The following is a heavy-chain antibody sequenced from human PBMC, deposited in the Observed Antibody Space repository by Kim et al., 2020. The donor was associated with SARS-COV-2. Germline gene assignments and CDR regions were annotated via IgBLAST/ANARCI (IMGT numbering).Heavy chain of an antibody. V-gene: IGHV3-23*03. CDR3: ATYSDRRFAF. J-gene: IGHJ4*02. D-gene: IGHD2-21*01. CDR1: GFTLTNSA. Sequence: GGSLILSCEASGFTLTNSAMSWVRQAPGKGLDCVAVIYNTDTTYYPDSVRGRISISRDNSKNTLYLQLDNLRAEDTALYYCATYSDRRFAFWGQGTPVTVSS. CDR2: IYNTDTT.